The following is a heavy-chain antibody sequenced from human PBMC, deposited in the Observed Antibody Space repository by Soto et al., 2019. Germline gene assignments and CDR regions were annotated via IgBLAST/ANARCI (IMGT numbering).Heavy chain of an antibody. D-gene: IGHD1-26*01. Sequence: GGSLRLSCAASGFTFSSYGMHWVRQAPGKGLEWVAVIWYDGSNKYYADSVKGRFTISRDNSKNTLYLQMSSLRAEDTAVYYCAREGRAHSFDYWGQGTLVTVSS. CDR3: AREGRAHSFDY. J-gene: IGHJ4*02. CDR1: GFTFSSYG. CDR2: IWYDGSNK. V-gene: IGHV3-33*01.